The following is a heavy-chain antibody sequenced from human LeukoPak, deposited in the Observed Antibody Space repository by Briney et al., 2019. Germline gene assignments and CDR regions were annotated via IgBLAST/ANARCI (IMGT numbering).Heavy chain of an antibody. CDR1: GFTFSSYA. V-gene: IGHV3-30*18. J-gene: IGHJ4*02. D-gene: IGHD3-3*01. CDR3: AKQEGGYDFWSGFLY. CDR2: ISYDGSNK. Sequence: GRSLRLSCAASGFTFSSYAMHWVRQAPGKGLEWVAVISYDGSNKYYADSVKGRFTISRDNSKNTLYLQMNSLRAEDTAVYYCAKQEGGYDFWSGFLYWGQGTLVTVSS.